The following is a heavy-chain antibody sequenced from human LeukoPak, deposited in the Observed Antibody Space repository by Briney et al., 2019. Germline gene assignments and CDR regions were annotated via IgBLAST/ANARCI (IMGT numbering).Heavy chain of an antibody. CDR3: ARDWALGSGYYGAFDI. V-gene: IGHV1-69*13. CDR2: IIPIFGTA. CDR1: GGTFSSYA. Sequence: ASVKVSCKASGGTFSSYAISWVRQAPGQGLEWMGGIIPIFGTANYAQKFQGRVTITADESTSTAYMELSSLRSEDTAVYYCARDWALGSGYYGAFDIWGQGTMVTVSS. D-gene: IGHD3-22*01. J-gene: IGHJ3*02.